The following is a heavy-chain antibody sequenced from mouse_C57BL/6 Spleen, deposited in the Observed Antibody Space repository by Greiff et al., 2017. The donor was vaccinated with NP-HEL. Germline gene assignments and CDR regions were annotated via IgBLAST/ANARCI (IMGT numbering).Heavy chain of an antibody. CDR2: ISYDGSN. CDR3: ARETPYYYGSSYGYFDV. J-gene: IGHJ1*03. Sequence: EVKLMESGPGLVKPSQSLSLTCSVTGYSITSGYYWNWIRQFPGNKLEWMGYISYDGSNNYNPSLKNRISITRDTSKNQFFLKLNSVTTEDTATYYCARETPYYYGSSYGYFDVWGTGTTVTVSS. D-gene: IGHD1-1*01. CDR1: GYSITSGYY. V-gene: IGHV3-6*01.